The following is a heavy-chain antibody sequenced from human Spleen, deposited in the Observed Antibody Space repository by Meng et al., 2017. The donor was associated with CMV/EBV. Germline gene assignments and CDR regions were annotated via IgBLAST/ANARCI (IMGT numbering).Heavy chain of an antibody. J-gene: IGHJ6*02. CDR1: GFIFSSYA. D-gene: IGHD3-10*01. CDR3: ARDEGNYGPHYGVDV. Sequence: GGSLRLSCAASGFIFSSYAMHWVRQAPGKGLDWVAVISYDGRDIYHADSVKGRFTISRDNSKNTLYLQMNSLRGDDTAVYYCARDEGNYGPHYGVDVWGQGTTVTVSS. CDR2: ISYDGRDI. V-gene: IGHV3-30*04.